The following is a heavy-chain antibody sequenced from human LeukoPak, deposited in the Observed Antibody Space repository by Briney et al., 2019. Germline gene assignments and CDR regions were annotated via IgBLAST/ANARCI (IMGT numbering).Heavy chain of an antibody. Sequence: SVKVSCKASGGTFSSYAISWVRQAPGQGLEWMGGIIPIFGTANYAQKFQGRVTITTDESTSTAYMELSSLRSEDTAEYYCARAAMTTVTWSWFDPWGQGTLVTVSS. D-gene: IGHD4-17*01. J-gene: IGHJ5*02. V-gene: IGHV1-69*05. CDR1: GGTFSSYA. CDR3: ARAAMTTVTWSWFDP. CDR2: IIPIFGTA.